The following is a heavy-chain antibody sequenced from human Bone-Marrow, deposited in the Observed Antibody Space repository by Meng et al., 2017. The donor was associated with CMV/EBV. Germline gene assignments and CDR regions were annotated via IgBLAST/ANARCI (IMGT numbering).Heavy chain of an antibody. CDR2: INPHTGDT. D-gene: IGHD1-1*01. CDR3: ARENWNLDRDSLDI. J-gene: IGHJ3*02. V-gene: IGHV1-2*06. Sequence: ASGYSFSDYFLHWLRQAPGQGLEWMGRINPHTGDTKLAQKFQGRVTMTGDTPLTSAYMDVSRLTSDDTAVYYCARENWNLDRDSLDIWGQGTLVTVSS. CDR1: GYSFSDYF.